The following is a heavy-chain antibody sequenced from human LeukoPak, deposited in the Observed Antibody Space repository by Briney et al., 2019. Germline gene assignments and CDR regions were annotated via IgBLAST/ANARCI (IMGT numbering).Heavy chain of an antibody. Sequence: GGSLRLSGAASGFTFSSYEMNWVRQAPGKGLEWVAVISYDGSNKYYADSVKGRFTISRDISKNTLYLQMNSLRAEDTAVYYCARVLSGRGSLYDYYYYMDVWGKGTTVTISS. J-gene: IGHJ6*03. CDR3: ARVLSGRGSLYDYYYYMDV. CDR1: GFTFSSYE. CDR2: ISYDGSNK. D-gene: IGHD3-10*01. V-gene: IGHV3-30*14.